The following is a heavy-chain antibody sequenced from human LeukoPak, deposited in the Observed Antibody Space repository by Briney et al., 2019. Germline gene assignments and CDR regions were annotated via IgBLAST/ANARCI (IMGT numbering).Heavy chain of an antibody. CDR1: GFTFSSYA. CDR3: AKDRCSNGIGCYYYYMDV. D-gene: IGHD2-8*01. J-gene: IGHJ6*03. V-gene: IGHV3-23*01. CDR2: ISGSDGNT. Sequence: PGGSLRLSCAASGFTFSSYAMSWVRQAPGKGLEWVSAISGSDGNTYYADSVKGRFTISRDSSKNILYLQMNSLRAEDTAVYYCAKDRCSNGIGCYYYYMDVWGKGTTVTISS.